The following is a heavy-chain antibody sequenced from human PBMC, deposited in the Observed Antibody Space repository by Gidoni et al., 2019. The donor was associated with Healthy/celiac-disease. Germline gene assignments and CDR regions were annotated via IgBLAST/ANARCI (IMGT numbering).Heavy chain of an antibody. J-gene: IGHJ6*02. CDR3: AKSGYCSSTSCYFRVYYYYYGMDV. D-gene: IGHD2-2*01. Sequence: EVQLLESGGGLVQPGGSLRLSCAASGFTFSSYAMSWVRQAPGKGLGWFSAISGSGGSTYYADSVKGRFTISRDNSKNTLYLQMNSLRAEDTAVYYCAKSGYCSSTSCYFRVYYYYYGMDVWGQGTTVTVSS. CDR2: ISGSGGST. V-gene: IGHV3-23*01. CDR1: GFTFSSYA.